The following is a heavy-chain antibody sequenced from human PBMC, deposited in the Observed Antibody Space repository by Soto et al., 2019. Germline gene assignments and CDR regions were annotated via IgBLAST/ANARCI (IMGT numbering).Heavy chain of an antibody. CDR3: AKDHCSSTSCYAMWLRTYYYYYGMDV. CDR2: ISYDGSNK. J-gene: IGHJ6*02. V-gene: IGHV3-30*18. Sequence: SGGSLRLSCAASGFTFSSYGMHWVRQAPGKGLEWVAVISYDGSNKYYADYVKGRFTISRDNSKNTLYLQMNSLRAEDTAVYYCAKDHCSSTSCYAMWLRTYYYYYGMDVWGQGTTVTVSS. CDR1: GFTFSSYG. D-gene: IGHD2-2*01.